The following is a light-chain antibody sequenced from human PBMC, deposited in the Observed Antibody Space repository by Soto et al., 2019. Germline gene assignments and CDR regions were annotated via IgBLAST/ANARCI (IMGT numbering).Light chain of an antibody. J-gene: IGKJ5*01. CDR3: QQRSNWPAN. V-gene: IGKV3-11*01. CDR2: GAS. CDR1: QSVTTY. Sequence: IMLKQSPATLSLTPGERATLSCRASQSVTTYLAWYQQRPGQAPRLLIYGASNRATGIPARFSGSGSGTDFTLTINSLEPEDFAVYYCQQRSNWPANFGQGTRLEI.